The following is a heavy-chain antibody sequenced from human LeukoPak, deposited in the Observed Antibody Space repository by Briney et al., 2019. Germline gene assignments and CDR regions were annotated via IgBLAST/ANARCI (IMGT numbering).Heavy chain of an antibody. J-gene: IGHJ4*02. V-gene: IGHV1-18*01. D-gene: IGHD1-1*01. CDR1: GYTFSTYG. Sequence: ASVKVSCKTSGYTFSTYGVTWVRQAPGQGFQRMGWISGHSGNTKYAENFQGRISLTTDTSATTAYMELRSLTPDDTAVYYCARDLSSGGWTLEFDYWGQGSLVTVAS. CDR3: ARDLSSGGWTLEFDY. CDR2: ISGHSGNT.